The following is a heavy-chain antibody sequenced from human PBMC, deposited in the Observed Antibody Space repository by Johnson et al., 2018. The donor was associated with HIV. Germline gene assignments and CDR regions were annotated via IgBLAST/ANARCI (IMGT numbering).Heavy chain of an antibody. CDR2: IKSKTDGGTT. D-gene: IGHD4-11*01. CDR3: TTPITVTYAFDI. J-gene: IGHJ3*02. Sequence: VQLVESGGGLVKPGGSLRLSCVASGFNVSGNYMSWVRQAPGRGLEWVGRIKSKTDGGTTDYAAPVKGRFTISRDDSKNTLYLQMNSLKTEDTAVYYCTTPITVTYAFDIWGQGTMVTVSS. V-gene: IGHV3-15*01. CDR1: GFNVSGNY.